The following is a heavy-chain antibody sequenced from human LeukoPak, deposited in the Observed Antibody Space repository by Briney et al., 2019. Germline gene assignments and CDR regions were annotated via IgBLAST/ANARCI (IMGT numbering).Heavy chain of an antibody. J-gene: IGHJ1*01. Sequence: PGGSLRLSCSASGYTFSHYGMHWVRQAPGKGLEWVAGIQSDGRITYYGDSVKGRFTISRDNSKITLYLQMNSLGAEDTAVYYCAPAAYYYDSSGYEEYFQHWGQGTLVTVSS. CDR1: GYTFSHYG. V-gene: IGHV3-30*02. CDR2: IQSDGRIT. CDR3: APAAYYYDSSGYEEYFQH. D-gene: IGHD3-22*01.